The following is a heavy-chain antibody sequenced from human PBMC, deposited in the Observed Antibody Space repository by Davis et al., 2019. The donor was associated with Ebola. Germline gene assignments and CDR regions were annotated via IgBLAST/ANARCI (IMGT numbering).Heavy chain of an antibody. CDR1: GYTFTNYA. CDR3: ARRMDCSGDSCYCLQH. J-gene: IGHJ1*01. CDR2: INTKNGNP. D-gene: IGHD2-15*01. V-gene: IGHV7-4-1*02. Sequence: ASVKVSCKASGYTFTNYAINWMRQAPGQGLDWMGWINTKNGNPTYAQGFTGRLVFSLDTSVSTAYLEISSLKAEDTAVYYCARRMDCSGDSCYCLQHWGQGTLVTVSS.